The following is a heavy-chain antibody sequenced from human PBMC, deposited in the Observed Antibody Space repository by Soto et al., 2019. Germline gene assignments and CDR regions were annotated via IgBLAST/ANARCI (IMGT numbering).Heavy chain of an antibody. CDR1: GGYISSGGYY. Sequence: PSETLSLTCPVSGGYISSGGYYWSWIRQHPGKGLEWIGYIYYSGSTYYNPSLKSRVTISVDTSKNQFSLKLSSVTAADTAVYYCARESYDSSGARGAFDIWGQGTMVTVSS. CDR2: IYYSGST. V-gene: IGHV4-31*03. CDR3: ARESYDSSGARGAFDI. J-gene: IGHJ3*02. D-gene: IGHD3-22*01.